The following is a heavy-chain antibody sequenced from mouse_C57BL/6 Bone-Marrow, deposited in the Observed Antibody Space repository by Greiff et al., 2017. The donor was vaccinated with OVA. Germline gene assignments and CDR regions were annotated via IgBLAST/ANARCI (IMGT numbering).Heavy chain of an antibody. CDR1: GFNIKDDY. CDR2: IDPENGDT. J-gene: IGHJ2*01. Sequence: EVQLKQQSGAELVRPVASVKLSCPASGFNIKDDYMHWVKQRPEQGLEWIGWIDPENGDTEYASKFQGKATITADTSSNTAYLQLSSLTSEDTAVYYCTRIYYWGQGTTLTVSS. V-gene: IGHV14-4*01. CDR3: TRIYY.